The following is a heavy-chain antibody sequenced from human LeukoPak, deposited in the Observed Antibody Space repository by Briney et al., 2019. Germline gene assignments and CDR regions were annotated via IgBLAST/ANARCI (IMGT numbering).Heavy chain of an antibody. CDR1: GFTFSSYA. Sequence: GGSLRLSCAAPGFTFSSYAMHWVRQAPGKGLEWVAIISYDGSKKYYADSVKGRFTISRDNSKNTLYLQMNSLRAEDTAVYYCAREATYYYDSSGSTHLLGDAFDIWGQGTMVTVSS. J-gene: IGHJ3*02. CDR2: ISYDGSKK. V-gene: IGHV3-30*04. CDR3: AREATYYYDSSGSTHLLGDAFDI. D-gene: IGHD3-22*01.